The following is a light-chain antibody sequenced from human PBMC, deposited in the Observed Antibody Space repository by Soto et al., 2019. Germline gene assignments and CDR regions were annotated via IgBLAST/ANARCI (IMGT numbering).Light chain of an antibody. J-gene: IGLJ3*02. V-gene: IGLV2-23*01. CDR3: CSYAGSSTWV. CDR2: EDN. CDR1: SSDVGSYNL. Sequence: QSALTQPASVSGSPGQSITISCTGTSSDVGSYNLVSWYQQHPGTAPKLMIYEDNKRASGVSNRFSGSTSGITASLTISVLQAEDEADYYCCSYAGSSTWVFGGGTKLNVL.